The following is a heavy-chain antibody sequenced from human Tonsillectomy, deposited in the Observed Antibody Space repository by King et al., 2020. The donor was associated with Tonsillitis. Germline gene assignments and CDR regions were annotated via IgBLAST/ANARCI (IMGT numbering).Heavy chain of an antibody. CDR3: ASPRELLVRDRYYYAMDV. V-gene: IGHV1-69*01. J-gene: IGHJ6*02. CDR1: GGNFSSF. D-gene: IGHD1-26*01. CDR2: VIPMFAT. Sequence: QLVQSGAEVKKPGSSVKVSCKASGGNFSSFISWVRQAPGQGLEWMGGVIPMFATNYAQEFQGRVTITADESTRTAYMELSSLRSEDTAVYYCASPRELLVRDRYYYAMDVWGQGTTVTVSS.